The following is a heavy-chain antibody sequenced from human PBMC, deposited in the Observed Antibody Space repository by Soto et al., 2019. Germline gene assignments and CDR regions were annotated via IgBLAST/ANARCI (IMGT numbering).Heavy chain of an antibody. CDR3: ARDPSLGWPNVFDI. CDR2: ISSSSSTI. V-gene: IGHV3-48*01. J-gene: IGHJ3*02. CDR1: GVTFSSYN. D-gene: IGHD7-27*01. Sequence: GGSLRLSCEASGVTFSSYNMNWVRQAPGKGLEWISYISSSSSTIYYADSVKGRFTISRDNAKNSLYLQMNSLRAEDTAVYYCARDPSLGWPNVFDIWGKGTMVTVS.